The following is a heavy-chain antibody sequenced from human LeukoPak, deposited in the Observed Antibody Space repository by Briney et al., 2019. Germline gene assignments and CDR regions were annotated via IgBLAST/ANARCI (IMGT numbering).Heavy chain of an antibody. CDR2: INHSGST. CDR3: ARGLVVVPAAPVPHWFDP. Sequence: KPSQTLSLTCTVSGGSISSGGYYWSWIRQPPGKGLEWIGEINHSGSTNYNPSLKSRVTISVDTSKNQFSLKLSSVTAADTAVYYCARGLVVVPAAPVPHWFDPWGQGTLVTVSS. CDR1: GGSISSGGYY. J-gene: IGHJ5*02. D-gene: IGHD2-2*01. V-gene: IGHV4-31*02.